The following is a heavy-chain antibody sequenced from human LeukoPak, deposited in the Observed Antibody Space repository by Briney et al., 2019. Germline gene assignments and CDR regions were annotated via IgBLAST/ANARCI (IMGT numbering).Heavy chain of an antibody. V-gene: IGHV3-23*01. D-gene: IGHD6-19*01. CDR3: AKKTGYSSGWYWDY. CDR2: LSGSGGNT. CDR1: GFTFSSYA. J-gene: IGHJ4*02. Sequence: GGSLRLSCAASGFTFSSYAMSWVRQAPGKGLEWVSALSGSGGNTYYTDSVKGRFTISRDNSKNTLYLQMNSLSAEDTAVYYCAKKTGYSSGWYWDYWGQGTLVTVSS.